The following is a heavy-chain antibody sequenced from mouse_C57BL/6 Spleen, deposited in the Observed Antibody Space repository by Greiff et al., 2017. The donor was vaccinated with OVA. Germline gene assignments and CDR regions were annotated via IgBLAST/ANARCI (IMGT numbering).Heavy chain of an antibody. CDR3: ARDASGSWFAY. V-gene: IGHV1-64*01. CDR2: IHPNSGST. CDR1: GYTFTSYW. J-gene: IGHJ3*01. D-gene: IGHD6-5*01. Sequence: QVQLQQPGAELVKPGASVKLSCKASGYTFTSYWMHWVKQRPGQGLEWIGMIHPNSGSTNYNEKVKSKATLTVDKSSSTAYLQISSLTSEDSAVYYGARDASGSWFAYWGKGTLVTVSA.